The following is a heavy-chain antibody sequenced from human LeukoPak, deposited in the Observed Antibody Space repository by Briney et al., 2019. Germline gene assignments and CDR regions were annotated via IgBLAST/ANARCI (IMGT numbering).Heavy chain of an antibody. Sequence: ASVKVSCKASGYTFTNYYIHWVRQAPGQGLEWMGWINTNTGNPTYAQGFTGRFVFSLDTSVSTAYLQISSLKAEDTAVYYCARSDVTTVTTGSYYYYMDVWGKGTTVTVSS. CDR1: GYTFTNYY. CDR2: INTNTGNP. V-gene: IGHV7-4-1*02. J-gene: IGHJ6*03. CDR3: ARSDVTTVTTGSYYYYMDV. D-gene: IGHD4-17*01.